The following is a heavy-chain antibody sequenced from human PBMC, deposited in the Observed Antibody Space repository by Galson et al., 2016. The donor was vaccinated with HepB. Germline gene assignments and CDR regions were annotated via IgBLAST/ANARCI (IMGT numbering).Heavy chain of an antibody. CDR1: GGSITSYY. J-gene: IGHJ4*02. CDR3: ARAANYYDSGGYYKGAFDQ. CDR2: IYYSGNT. Sequence: ETLSLTCIVSGGSITSYYWSWIRQPPGKGLEWIGFIYYSGNTHYKPSLKSRVSISADTSKNQFSLKLSSVTAADTAVYYCARAANYYDSGGYYKGAFDQWGQGILVTVSS. D-gene: IGHD3-22*01. V-gene: IGHV4-59*01.